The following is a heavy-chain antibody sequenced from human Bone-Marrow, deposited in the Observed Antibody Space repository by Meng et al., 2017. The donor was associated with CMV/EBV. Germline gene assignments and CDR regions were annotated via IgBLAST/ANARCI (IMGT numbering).Heavy chain of an antibody. CDR2: ISGSGDST. CDR1: GFTFSNYA. J-gene: IGHJ4*02. D-gene: IGHD4/OR15-4a*01. CDR3: ATAGGTNYLAYYFDY. Sequence: GESLKISCAASGFTFSNYAMNWVRQAPGKGLEWVSAISGSGDSTYYADSVKGRFTISRDNSRNTLYLQTNSLRAEDTALYYCATAGGTNYLAYYFDYWGQGTLVTASS. V-gene: IGHV3-23*01.